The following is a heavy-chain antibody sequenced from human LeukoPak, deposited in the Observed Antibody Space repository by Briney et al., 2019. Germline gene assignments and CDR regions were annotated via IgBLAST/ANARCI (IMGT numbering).Heavy chain of an antibody. J-gene: IGHJ4*02. Sequence: SETLSLTCTVSGGSISSYYWSWIRQPAGKGLEWIGRIYTSGSTNYNPSLKSRVTMSVDTSKNQFSLKLSSVTAADTAVYYCARGRWATGYQLLYFDYWGQGTLVTVS. D-gene: IGHD2-2*01. CDR2: IYTSGST. V-gene: IGHV4-4*07. CDR1: GGSISSYY. CDR3: ARGRWATGYQLLYFDY.